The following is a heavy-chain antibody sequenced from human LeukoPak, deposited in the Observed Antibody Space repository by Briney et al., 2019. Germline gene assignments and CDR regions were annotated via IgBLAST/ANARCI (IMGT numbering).Heavy chain of an antibody. V-gene: IGHV3-23*01. CDR1: GVTFSSYA. CDR2: ISGGGDST. CDR3: AKDKERGYSGYDHGSYFDY. J-gene: IGHJ4*02. D-gene: IGHD5-12*01. Sequence: GGSLRLSCAASGVTFSSYAMSWVRQAPGKGLEWVSAISGGGDSTFYADAVKGRFTISRDNSKNTLYLQMNSLRAEDTAVYYCAKDKERGYSGYDHGSYFDYWGQGTLVTVSS.